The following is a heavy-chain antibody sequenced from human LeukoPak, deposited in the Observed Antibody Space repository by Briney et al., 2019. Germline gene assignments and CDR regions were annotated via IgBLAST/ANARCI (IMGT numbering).Heavy chain of an antibody. J-gene: IGHJ6*02. CDR2: IIPIFGTA. V-gene: IGHV1-69*13. CDR3: ARDQTTVTTLRYYYGMDV. D-gene: IGHD4-17*01. CDR1: GGAFISYA. Sequence: SVKVSCKASGGAFISYAISWVRQAPGQGLEWMGGIIPIFGTANYAQKFQGRVTITADESTSTAYMELSSLRSEDTAVYYCARDQTTVTTLRYYYGMDVWGQGTTVTVSS.